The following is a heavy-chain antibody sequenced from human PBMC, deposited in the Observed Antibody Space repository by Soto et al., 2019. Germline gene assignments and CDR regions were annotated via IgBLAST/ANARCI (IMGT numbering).Heavy chain of an antibody. CDR1: GGSISSYY. CDR3: AIEHMTTVVQYYFDY. V-gene: IGHV4-4*07. J-gene: IGHJ4*02. CDR2: IYTSGST. Sequence: QVQLQESGPGLVKPSETLSLTCTVSGGSISSYYWRWIRQPAGKGLEWIGRIYTSGSTNFNPSLKSLVTMSVDTSINQFNLKLSSVTAADTAVYYCAIEHMTTVVQYYFDYWGQGTLVTVSS. D-gene: IGHD4-17*01.